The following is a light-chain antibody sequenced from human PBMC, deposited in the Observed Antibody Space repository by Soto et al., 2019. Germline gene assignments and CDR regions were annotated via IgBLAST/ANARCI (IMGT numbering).Light chain of an antibody. J-gene: IGKJ4*01. CDR3: QHYNNWPLT. CDR1: QSVSSN. V-gene: IGKV3-15*01. Sequence: EIVMTQSPATLSVSPGERASLSCRAGQSVSSNLAWYQQKPGQTPRLLIYATSTRATGIPARFSGSGSATEFTLTISSLQSEDFAVYYCQHYNNWPLTFGGGTKVDIK. CDR2: ATS.